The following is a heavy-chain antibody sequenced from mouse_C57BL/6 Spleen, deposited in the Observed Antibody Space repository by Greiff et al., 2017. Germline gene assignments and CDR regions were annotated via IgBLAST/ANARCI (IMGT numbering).Heavy chain of an antibody. Sequence: QVQLQQPGPELVKPGASVKLSCKASGYTFTSHWMHWVKQWPGQGLEWIGNINPRNGGTNYNEKFKSKATLTVDKSSSTAYMQLSSLSSEDSAVYYCASYGSRAWFAYWGQGTLVTVSA. V-gene: IGHV1-53*01. CDR3: ASYGSRAWFAY. CDR1: GYTFTSHW. CDR2: INPRNGGT. J-gene: IGHJ3*01. D-gene: IGHD1-1*01.